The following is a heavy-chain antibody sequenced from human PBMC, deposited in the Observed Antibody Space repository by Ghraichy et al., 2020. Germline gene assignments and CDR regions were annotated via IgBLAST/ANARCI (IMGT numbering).Heavy chain of an antibody. D-gene: IGHD1-26*01. CDR1: GDSVSSNSAA. V-gene: IGHV6-1*01. CDR2: TYYRSKWYN. CDR3: AREAGAPYYYYYGMDV. Sequence: SETLSLTCAISGDSVSSNSAAWNWIRQSPSRGLEWLGRTYYRSKWYNDYAVSVKSRITINPDTSKNQFSLQLNSVTPEDTAVYYCAREAGAPYYYYYGMDVWGQGTTVTVSS. J-gene: IGHJ6*02.